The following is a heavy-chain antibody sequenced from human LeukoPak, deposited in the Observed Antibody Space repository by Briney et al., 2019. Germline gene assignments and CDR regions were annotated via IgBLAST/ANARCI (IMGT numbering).Heavy chain of an antibody. CDR3: ARGEQWLASEGFDY. D-gene: IGHD6-19*01. CDR1: GFTFSSYA. V-gene: IGHV3-30-3*01. J-gene: IGHJ4*02. Sequence: GGSLRLSCAASGFTFSSYAMHWVRQAPGKGLEWVAVISYDGSNKNYADSVKGRFTISRDNSKNTLYLQMNSLRAENTAVYYCARGEQWLASEGFDYWGQGTLVTVSS. CDR2: ISYDGSNK.